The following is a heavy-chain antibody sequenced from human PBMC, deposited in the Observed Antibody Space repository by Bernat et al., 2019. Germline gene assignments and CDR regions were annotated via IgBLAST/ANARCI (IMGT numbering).Heavy chain of an antibody. CDR2: FDPEDGET. CDR1: GYTLTELS. Sequence: QVQLVQSGAEVKKPGASVKVSCKVSGYTLTELSMNWVRQAPGKGLEWMGSFDPEDGETGYAQKFQGKVTMTVDTSTNTAYMELSSLSYEDTAVDYCAGVWGSCWGQGTLVTVAS. V-gene: IGHV1-24*01. J-gene: IGHJ4*02. CDR3: AGVWGSC. D-gene: IGHD3-16*01.